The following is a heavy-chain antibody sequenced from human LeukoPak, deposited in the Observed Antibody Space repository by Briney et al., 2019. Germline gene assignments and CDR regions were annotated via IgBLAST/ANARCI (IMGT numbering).Heavy chain of an antibody. CDR3: ARDDYGDSFQL. J-gene: IGHJ1*01. V-gene: IGHV4-61*02. CDR1: GESITSGQYY. CDR2: FYISGCT. D-gene: IGHD4-17*01. Sequence: SETLSLTCTVSGESITSGQYYWSWLRQSAEKGLEWIGRFYISGCTNYNPSLKSRVTISLDRSRNQFFLNLTSVTAADTAVYYCARDDYGDSFQLWGQGTLVTVSS.